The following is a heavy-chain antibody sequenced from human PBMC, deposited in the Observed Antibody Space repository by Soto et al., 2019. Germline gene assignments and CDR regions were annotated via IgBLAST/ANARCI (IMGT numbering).Heavy chain of an antibody. CDR2: VYYSGGT. D-gene: IGHD2-21*01. Sequence: QVQLQEPGPGLVKPSETLSLTCTVSGGSLIDHYWNWIRQTPGKGLHWIGYVYYSGGTNYNPSLKSRVTMSVDTSKNQFSLNLGSVTAADTAVYYCARGNDWKSSTFDIWGQGTMVSVSS. J-gene: IGHJ3*02. V-gene: IGHV4-59*11. CDR1: GGSLIDHY. CDR3: ARGNDWKSSTFDI.